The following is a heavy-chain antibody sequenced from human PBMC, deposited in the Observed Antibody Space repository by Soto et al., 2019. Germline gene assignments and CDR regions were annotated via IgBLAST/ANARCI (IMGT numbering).Heavy chain of an antibody. J-gene: IGHJ4*02. CDR1: GFTFSSYW. D-gene: IGHD5-12*01. CDR2: INSDGSST. Sequence: EVQLVESGGGLVQPGGSLRLSCAASGFTFSSYWMHWVRQAPGKGLVWVSRINSDGSSTSYADSVKGRFTISRDNAKNTLYLQMNSLRAEDTAVYYCAREVIVATILKIKSDYYYFDYWGQGTLVTVSS. CDR3: AREVIVATILKIKSDYYYFDY. V-gene: IGHV3-74*01.